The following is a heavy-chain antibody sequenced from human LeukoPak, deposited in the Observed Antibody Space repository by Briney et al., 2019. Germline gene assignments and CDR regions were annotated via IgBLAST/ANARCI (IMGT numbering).Heavy chain of an antibody. CDR2: IYYSGST. CDR1: GGSISSSSYY. CDR3: ARATDYYYYYMDV. Sequence: SETLSLTCTVSGGSISSSSYYWRWIRQPPGKVLEWIGSIYYSGSTYYNPSLKSRVTISVDTSKNQFSLKLSSVTAADTAVYYCARATDYYYYYMDVWGKGTTVTVSS. V-gene: IGHV4-39*01. D-gene: IGHD4-17*01. J-gene: IGHJ6*03.